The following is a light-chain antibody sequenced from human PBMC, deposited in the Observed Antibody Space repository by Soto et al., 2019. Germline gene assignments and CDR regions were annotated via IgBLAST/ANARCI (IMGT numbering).Light chain of an antibody. CDR2: AAS. V-gene: IGKV1-12*01. Sequence: DIQMTQSPSSVSASIGDRVTISCRASQSIYKWLVWYQQKPGKAPKLLIYAASSLQSGVPSRFSGSGYWTDFTLTISSRQPEDFATYYCQQADSFPLSFGGGTKVEI. J-gene: IGKJ4*01. CDR3: QQADSFPLS. CDR1: QSIYKW.